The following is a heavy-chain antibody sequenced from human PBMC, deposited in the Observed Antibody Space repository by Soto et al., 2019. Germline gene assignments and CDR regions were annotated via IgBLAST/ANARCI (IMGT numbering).Heavy chain of an antibody. V-gene: IGHV5-51*01. Sequence: PGESLKISCKGSGYNFTSYWIGWVRQMPGKGLEWMGIIYPGDSGTRYSPSFQGQVTISADKSISTAYLQWSSLKASDTAMYYCAMATSIASNDAFDIWGQGTMGTVSS. CDR2: IYPGDSGT. J-gene: IGHJ3*02. CDR1: GYNFTSYW. CDR3: AMATSIASNDAFDI. D-gene: IGHD6-6*01.